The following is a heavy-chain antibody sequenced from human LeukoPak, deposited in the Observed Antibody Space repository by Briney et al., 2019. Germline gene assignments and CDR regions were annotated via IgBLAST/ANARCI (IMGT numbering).Heavy chain of an antibody. J-gene: IGHJ4*02. Sequence: GGSLRLSWAAAGFTVSSNYMSWVSQAPGKWLGWVSVIYSGGSTYYADSVKGRFTISRDNSKNTLYLQMNSLRAEDTAVYYCARGLSGYSSPVDYWGQGTLVTVSS. V-gene: IGHV3-66*01. CDR1: GFTVSSNY. CDR2: IYSGGST. D-gene: IGHD6-19*01. CDR3: ARGLSGYSSPVDY.